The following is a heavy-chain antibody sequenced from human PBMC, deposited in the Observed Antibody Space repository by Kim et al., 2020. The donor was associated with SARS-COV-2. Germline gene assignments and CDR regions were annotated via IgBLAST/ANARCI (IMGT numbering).Heavy chain of an antibody. V-gene: IGHV3-7*03. D-gene: IGHD3-3*01. Sequence: YYLDSVKGRFTISRDNGKNSLYLQMNTLRPEDTAVYYCAKGAVTRHDYWGQGALVIVST. J-gene: IGHJ4*02. CDR3: AKGAVTRHDY.